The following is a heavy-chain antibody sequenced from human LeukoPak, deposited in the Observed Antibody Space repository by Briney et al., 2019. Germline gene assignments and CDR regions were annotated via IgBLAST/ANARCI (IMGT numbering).Heavy chain of an antibody. Sequence: ASVKVSCKASGYTFASYFIDWVRQAPGQGLEWMGRINPNTGTTKYAQKFQGGVTITRDTSTNTVYMELRNLISEDTAVYYCARGFAAWYFDYWGQGTLVTVSS. CDR3: ARGFAAWYFDY. CDR1: GYTFASYF. V-gene: IGHV1-46*01. D-gene: IGHD3-16*01. CDR2: INPNTGTT. J-gene: IGHJ4*02.